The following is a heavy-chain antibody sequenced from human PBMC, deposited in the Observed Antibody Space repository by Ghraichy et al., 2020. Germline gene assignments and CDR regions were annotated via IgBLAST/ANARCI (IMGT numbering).Heavy chain of an antibody. CDR2: IKSKTDGGTT. CDR3: TTTKYYYGTSGQPGGWILDY. CDR1: GFTFNNAW. V-gene: IGHV3-15*01. J-gene: IGHJ4*02. Sequence: GGSLRLSCAASGFTFNNAWMSWVRQAPGKGLEWVGRIKSKTDGGTTDYAAPVKGRFTISRDDSKNTLYLQMNSLKTEDTAVYYCTTTKYYYGTSGQPGGWILDYRGQGTLVTVSS. D-gene: IGHD3-22*01.